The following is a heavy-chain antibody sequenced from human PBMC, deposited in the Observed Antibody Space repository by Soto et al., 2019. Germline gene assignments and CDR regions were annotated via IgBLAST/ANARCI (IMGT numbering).Heavy chain of an antibody. CDR1: GYSFTSYW. CDR2: IDPSDSYT. V-gene: IGHV5-10-1*01. D-gene: IGHD6-13*01. J-gene: IGHJ6*02. Sequence: PGESLKISCKGSGYSFTSYWISWVRQMPGKGLEWMGRIDPSDSYTNYSPSFQGHVTISADKSISTAYLQWSSLKASDTAMYYCARDPYSSSFGYYYGMDVWGQGTKVTVS. CDR3: ARDPYSSSFGYYYGMDV.